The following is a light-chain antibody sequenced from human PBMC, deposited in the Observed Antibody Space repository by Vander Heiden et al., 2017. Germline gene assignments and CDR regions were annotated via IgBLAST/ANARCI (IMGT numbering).Light chain of an antibody. V-gene: IGLV2-14*01. J-gene: IGLJ2*01. CDR1: SSDVGGHNY. CDR3: SSYTSSSTLV. CDR2: DVS. Sequence: QSALTQPASVSGSPGQSITISCTGTSSDVGGHNYASWYQQHPGKAPKLMIYDVSNRPSGVSKRFSGSKSGNTASLTISGLQAEDEADYYCSSYTSSSTLVFGGGTKLTVL.